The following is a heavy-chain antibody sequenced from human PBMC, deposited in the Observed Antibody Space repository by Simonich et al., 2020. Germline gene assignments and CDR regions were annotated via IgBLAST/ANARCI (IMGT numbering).Heavy chain of an antibody. D-gene: IGHD3-22*01. CDR3: AKDLGERITMIVVVIDAFDI. CDR2: ISGSGGST. Sequence: GGGLVQPGGSLRLSCAASGFTFSSDAMSWVRQAPGKGLGWVSAISGSGGSTYYADSVKGRFTISRDNSKNTLYLQMNSLRAEDTAVYYCAKDLGERITMIVVVIDAFDIWGQGTMVTVSS. CDR1: GFTFSSDA. V-gene: IGHV3-23*01. J-gene: IGHJ3*02.